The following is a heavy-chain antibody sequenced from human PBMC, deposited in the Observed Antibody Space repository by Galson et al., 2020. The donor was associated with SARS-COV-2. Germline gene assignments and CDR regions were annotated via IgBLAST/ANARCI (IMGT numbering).Heavy chain of an antibody. CDR1: GFTFSSYA. Sequence: GGSLRLSCAASGFTFSSYAMSWVRQAPGKGLEWVSAISGSGGSTYYADSVKGRFTISRDNSKNTLYLQMNSLRAEDTAVYYCAKDLSSMCLVPNPILWWCPYYFDYWGQGTLVTVSS. CDR3: AKDLSSMCLVPNPILWWCPYYFDY. J-gene: IGHJ4*02. V-gene: IGHV3-23*01. D-gene: IGHD2-21*01. CDR2: ISGSGGST.